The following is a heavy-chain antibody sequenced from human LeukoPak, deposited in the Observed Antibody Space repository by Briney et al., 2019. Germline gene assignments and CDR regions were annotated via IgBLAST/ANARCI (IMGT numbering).Heavy chain of an antibody. D-gene: IGHD2-15*01. CDR2: IWYSGST. J-gene: IGHJ5*02. CDR3: ARDHPPFCSGGSCYWGASNWFDP. Sequence: SETVSLTCTVSGRSISSSSYFWGWIRQPPGKGLERYGSIWYSGSTYYNRSPKSRVTISVDTSKNQFSLKLSSVTAADPAVYYCARDHPPFCSGGSCYWGASNWFDPWGQGTLVTVSS. CDR1: GRSISSSSYF. V-gene: IGHV4-39*07.